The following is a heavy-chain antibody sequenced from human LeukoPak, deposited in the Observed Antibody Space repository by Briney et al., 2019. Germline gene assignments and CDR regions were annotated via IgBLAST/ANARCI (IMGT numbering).Heavy chain of an antibody. Sequence: GGSLRLSCAASGFTFSSYSMNWVRQAPGKGLEWVSSITSSSSYMFYADSVKGRFTISRDNAKNSLYLQMNSLRDEDTAVYYCVGDPGITAARLNWGQGTLVTVSS. J-gene: IGHJ4*02. CDR3: VGDPGITAARLN. CDR1: GFTFSSYS. V-gene: IGHV3-21*01. D-gene: IGHD6-13*01. CDR2: ITSSSSYM.